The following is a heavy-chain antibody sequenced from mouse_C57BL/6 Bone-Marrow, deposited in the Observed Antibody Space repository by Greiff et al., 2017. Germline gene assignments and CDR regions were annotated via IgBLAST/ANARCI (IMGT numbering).Heavy chain of an antibody. CDR1: GFTFNTYA. Sequence: EVHLVESGGGLVQPKGSLKLSCAASGFTFNTYAMHWVRQAPGKGLEWVARIRSKCSNYATYYPDSVKDRFTISRDDSKSMLYLQMNNQKTEDTAKYYCVRATLAYWGQGTLVTVSA. D-gene: IGHD1-2*01. J-gene: IGHJ3*01. CDR2: IRSKCSNYAT. V-gene: IGHV10-3*01. CDR3: VRATLAY.